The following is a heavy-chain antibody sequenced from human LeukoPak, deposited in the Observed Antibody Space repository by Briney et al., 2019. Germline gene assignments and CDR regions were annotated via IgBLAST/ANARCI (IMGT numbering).Heavy chain of an antibody. J-gene: IGHJ5*02. CDR1: GYTFTAYY. Sequence: VASVKVSCKASGYTFTAYYMHWVRQAPGQGLEWMGWIQPSSGGTKYAQKFQGWVTMTRDTSISTAYMDLSRLKSDDTAVYYGARGAYYYDSSGYYWFDPWGQGTLVTVSS. D-gene: IGHD3-22*01. CDR2: IQPSSGGT. CDR3: ARGAYYYDSSGYYWFDP. V-gene: IGHV1-2*04.